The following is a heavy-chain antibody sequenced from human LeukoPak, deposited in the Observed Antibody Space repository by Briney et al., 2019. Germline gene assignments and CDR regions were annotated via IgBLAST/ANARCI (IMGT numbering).Heavy chain of an antibody. J-gene: IGHJ5*01. CDR3: AKNGGFDWFDS. Sequence: GGSLRLSCAASGFTFSSYSMNWVRQAPGKGLEWVSTISGSGDSTFYADSVTGRFTISRDNSKNTLYLQVNSLRVEDTAVYYCAKNGGFDWFDSWGQGTLVTVSS. CDR2: ISGSGDST. CDR1: GFTFSSYS. D-gene: IGHD3-3*01. V-gene: IGHV3-23*01.